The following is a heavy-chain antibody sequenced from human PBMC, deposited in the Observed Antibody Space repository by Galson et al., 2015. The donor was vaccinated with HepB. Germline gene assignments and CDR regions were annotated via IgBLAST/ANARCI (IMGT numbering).Heavy chain of an antibody. D-gene: IGHD2-15*01. Sequence: SLRLSCAASGFTFSSYAMSWVRQAPGKGLEWVSAISGSGGSTYYADSVKGRFTISRDNSKNTLYLQMNSLRAEDTAVYYCAIDIVVVVAALNWFDPWGQGTLVTVSS. CDR1: GFTFSSYA. J-gene: IGHJ5*02. CDR2: ISGSGGST. CDR3: AIDIVVVVAALNWFDP. V-gene: IGHV3-23*01.